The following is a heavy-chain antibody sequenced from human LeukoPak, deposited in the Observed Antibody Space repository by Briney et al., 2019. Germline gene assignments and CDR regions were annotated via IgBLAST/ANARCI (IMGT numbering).Heavy chain of an antibody. D-gene: IGHD3-22*01. J-gene: IGHJ4*02. V-gene: IGHV3-23*01. CDR2: ISGSGGST. CDR3: AKDSGLYHYDSSGYYYPSYFDY. CDR1: GFTFSSYA. Sequence: GGSLRLSCAASGFTFSSYAMSWVRQAPGKGLEWVSAISGSGGSTYYADSVKGRFTISRDNSKNTLHLQMNSLRAEDTAVYYCAKDSGLYHYDSSGYYYPSYFDYWGQGTLVTVSS.